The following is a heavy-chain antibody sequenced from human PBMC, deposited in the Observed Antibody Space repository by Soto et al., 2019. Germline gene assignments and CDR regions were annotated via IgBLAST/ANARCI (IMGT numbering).Heavy chain of an antibody. J-gene: IGHJ4*02. CDR1: GFNFSSYA. D-gene: IGHD3-22*01. CDR3: ARGLEAGYYFAY. CDR2: ITTSGDRS. V-gene: IGHV3-23*01. Sequence: EVQLLESGGRLIQPGGSLRLSCAASGFNFSSYAMSWIRQAPGKGPEWVAGITTSGDRSGYADSVKGRFTVSRDNSQNIMYLQLNSLRGDDTAIYYCARGLEAGYYFAYWGQGTLVTVSS.